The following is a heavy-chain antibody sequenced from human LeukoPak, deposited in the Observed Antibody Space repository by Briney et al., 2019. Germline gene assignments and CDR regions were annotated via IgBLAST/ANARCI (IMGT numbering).Heavy chain of an antibody. CDR3: AELGITMIGGV. V-gene: IGHV3-48*03. J-gene: IGHJ6*04. Sequence: GGSLRLSCAASGFTFSSYEMNWVRQAPGKGLEWVSYISSSGSTKYYADSVKGRFTISRDNAKNSLYLQMNSLRADDTAVYYCAELGITMIGGVWGKGTTVTISS. CDR1: GFTFSSYE. CDR2: ISSSGSTK. D-gene: IGHD3-10*02.